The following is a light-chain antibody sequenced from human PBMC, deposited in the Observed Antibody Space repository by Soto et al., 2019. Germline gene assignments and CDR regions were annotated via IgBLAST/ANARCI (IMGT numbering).Light chain of an antibody. V-gene: IGKV1-5*03. CDR2: KAS. CDR3: QQYNSYPWT. CDR1: QSISSW. J-gene: IGKJ1*01. Sequence: DIQMTQSPPTLSASVGDRVTITCRASQSISSWLAWYQQKPGKAPKLLIYKASTLESGVPSRFNGSGSGTEFTLTISSLQPDDFATYYCQQYNSYPWTFGQGTKVDI.